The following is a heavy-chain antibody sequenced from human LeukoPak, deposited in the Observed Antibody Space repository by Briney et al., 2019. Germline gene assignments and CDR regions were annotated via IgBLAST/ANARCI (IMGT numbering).Heavy chain of an antibody. CDR2: ISSSSGTK. CDR1: GFAFGRYS. Sequence: GGSLRLSCAASGFAFGRYSMNWVRQVPGKGLEWVSHISSSSGTKNFADSVKGRFSISRDNAKNSVFLQMNSLRDDDTGVYYCARESNWNFDYWGQGTLVVVSS. D-gene: IGHD1-1*01. J-gene: IGHJ4*02. CDR3: ARESNWNFDY. V-gene: IGHV3-48*02.